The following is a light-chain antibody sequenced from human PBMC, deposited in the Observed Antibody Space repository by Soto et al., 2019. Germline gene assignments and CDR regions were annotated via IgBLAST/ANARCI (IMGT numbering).Light chain of an antibody. CDR3: QQYNNWPLT. CDR2: FAS. Sequence: EIVMTQSPATLSVSPGERATLSCRASQSMYNNLAWYQQKPGQAPRLLIYFASTRATGIPARFSGSGSGTEFTLTISSLQSEDFAVYYCQQYNNWPLTFGGGTKLEIK. CDR1: QSMYNN. J-gene: IGKJ4*01. V-gene: IGKV3-15*01.